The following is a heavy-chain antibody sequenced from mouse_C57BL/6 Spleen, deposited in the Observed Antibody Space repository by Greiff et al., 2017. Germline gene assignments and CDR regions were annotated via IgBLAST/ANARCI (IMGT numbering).Heavy chain of an antibody. D-gene: IGHD1-1*02. CDR2: IYPGGGYT. J-gene: IGHJ4*01. CDR1: GYTFTNYW. Sequence: QVHVKQSGAELVRPGTSVKMSCKASGYTFTNYWIGWAKQRPGHGLEWIGDIYPGGGYTNYNEKFKGKATLTADKSSSTAYMQFSSLTSEDSAIYYCAREAYGVYAMDYWGQGTSVTVSS. V-gene: IGHV1-63*01. CDR3: AREAYGVYAMDY.